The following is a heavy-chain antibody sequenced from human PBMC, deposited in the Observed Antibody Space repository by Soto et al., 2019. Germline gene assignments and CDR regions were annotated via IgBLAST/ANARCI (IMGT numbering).Heavy chain of an antibody. V-gene: IGHV3-21*01. Sequence: EVQLVESGGGLVKPGGSLRLSCAASGFTFSSYSMNWVRQAPGKGLEWVSSISSSSSYIYYADSVKGRFTISRDNAKNSLYLQMNSLRAEDTAVYYCASPSGYGGNLRGYGMDVWGQGTTVTVSS. CDR2: ISSSSSYI. CDR3: ASPSGYGGNLRGYGMDV. J-gene: IGHJ6*02. D-gene: IGHD6-25*01. CDR1: GFTFSSYS.